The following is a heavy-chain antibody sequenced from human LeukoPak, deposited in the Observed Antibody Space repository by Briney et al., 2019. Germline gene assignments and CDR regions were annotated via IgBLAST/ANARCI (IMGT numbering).Heavy chain of an antibody. J-gene: IGHJ4*02. CDR1: GYTFTSYA. CDR2: ISAYNGNT. CDR3: ARVFLKSHYDSSGYYYY. Sequence: ASVKVSCKASGYTFTSYAISWVRQAPGQGLEWMGWISAYNGNTNYAQKLQGRVTMTTDTSTSTAYMELRSLRSDDTAVYYCARVFLKSHYDSSGYYYYWGQGTLVTVSS. D-gene: IGHD3-22*01. V-gene: IGHV1-18*01.